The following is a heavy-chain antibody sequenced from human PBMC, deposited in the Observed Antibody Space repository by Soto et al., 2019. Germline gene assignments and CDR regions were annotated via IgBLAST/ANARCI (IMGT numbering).Heavy chain of an antibody. Sequence: VGSLRLSCAASGFTFSSYAMSWVRQAPGKGLEWVSAISGSGGSTYHADSVKGRFTISRDNSKNTLYLQMNSLRAEDTAVYYCAKDRGGYGTYYYYYGMDVWGQGTTVTVSS. J-gene: IGHJ6*02. CDR1: GFTFSSYA. CDR2: ISGSGGST. CDR3: AKDRGGYGTYYYYYGMDV. D-gene: IGHD6-25*01. V-gene: IGHV3-23*01.